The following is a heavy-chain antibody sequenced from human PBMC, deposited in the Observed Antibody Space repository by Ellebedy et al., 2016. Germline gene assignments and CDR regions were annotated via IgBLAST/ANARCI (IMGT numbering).Heavy chain of an antibody. V-gene: IGHV3-23*01. Sequence: GGSLRLSCAASGFTFSSYAMSWVRQAPGTGLEWVSAISASADGTYYADSVKGRFTIYRDNSKNTLYLQMNSLRVEDTAVFYCAKHQASSWEYKYGMDAWGQGTTVTVSS. D-gene: IGHD1-26*01. CDR2: ISASADGT. CDR3: AKHQASSWEYKYGMDA. CDR1: GFTFSSYA. J-gene: IGHJ6*02.